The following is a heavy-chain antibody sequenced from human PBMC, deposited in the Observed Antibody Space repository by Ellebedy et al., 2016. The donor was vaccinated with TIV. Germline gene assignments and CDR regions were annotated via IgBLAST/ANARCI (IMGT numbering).Heavy chain of an antibody. CDR2: IWYDGSQE. J-gene: IGHJ4*02. D-gene: IGHD1-20*01. Sequence: GESLKISCAASGFSFSAFAMHWVRQAPGKGLEWVAGIWYDGSQEHYADSVKGRFTISRDNSKNTVSLQMTSLRGDDTAMYYCARDSAITGRTSLDYWGQGTLVIVSS. CDR3: ARDSAITGRTSLDY. CDR1: GFSFSAFA. V-gene: IGHV3-33*01.